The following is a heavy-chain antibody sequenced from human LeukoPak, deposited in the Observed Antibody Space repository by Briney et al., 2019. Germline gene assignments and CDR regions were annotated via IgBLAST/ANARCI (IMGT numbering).Heavy chain of an antibody. CDR1: GDSISGSSYF. J-gene: IGHJ4*02. CDR3: ATFSPRTGFES. Sequence: ETLSLTCTVSGDSISGSSYFWGWIRQSPGKGLEWIGSIYYSGSTYYNPSLKSRVTISVDTSKNQFSLKLSSVTAADTAIYFCATFSPRTGFESWGQGILVTVSS. V-gene: IGHV4-39*07. D-gene: IGHD3-3*02. CDR2: IYYSGST.